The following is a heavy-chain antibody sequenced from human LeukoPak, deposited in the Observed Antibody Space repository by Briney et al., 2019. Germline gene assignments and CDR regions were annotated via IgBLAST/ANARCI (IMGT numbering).Heavy chain of an antibody. CDR2: ISSSSSTI. D-gene: IGHD6-19*01. V-gene: IGHV3-48*01. J-gene: IGHJ4*02. CDR3: ARSPRRYSSGWYLPPNFDY. CDR1: GFTFSSYS. Sequence: RPGGSLRLSCAASGFTFSSYSMNWVRQAPGKGLEWVSYISSSSSTIYYADSVKGRFTISRDNAKNSLYLQMNSLRAEDTAVYYCARSPRRYSSGWYLPPNFDYWGQGTLVTVSS.